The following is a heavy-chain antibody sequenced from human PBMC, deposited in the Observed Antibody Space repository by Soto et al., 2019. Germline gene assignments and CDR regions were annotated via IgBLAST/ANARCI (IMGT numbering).Heavy chain of an antibody. CDR2: IYYSGST. D-gene: IGHD3-22*01. J-gene: IGHJ4*02. V-gene: IGHV4-59*01. CDR1: GGSISSYY. Sequence: SETLSLTCTVSGGSISSYYWSWIRQPPGKGLEWIGYIYYSGSTNYNPSLKSRVTISVDTSKNQFSLKLSSVTAADTAVYYCARDYYDSSGYYLYSYGPFDYWGQGTLVTVSS. CDR3: ARDYYDSSGYYLYSYGPFDY.